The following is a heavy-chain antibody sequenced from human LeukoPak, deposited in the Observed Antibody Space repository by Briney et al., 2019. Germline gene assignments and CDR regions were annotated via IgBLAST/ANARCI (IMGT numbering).Heavy chain of an antibody. CDR1: GFTFSSYA. D-gene: IGHD2-2*01. CDR2: IYSSGTT. Sequence: GGSLRLSCAASGFTFSSYATSWVRQAPGKGLEWVSLIYSSGTTYYADSVKGRFTISRDNSKNSLYLQMNSLRAEDTAVYYCARVGGVPAAHFDYWGQGALVTVSS. CDR3: ARVGGVPAAHFDY. V-gene: IGHV3-23*05. J-gene: IGHJ4*02.